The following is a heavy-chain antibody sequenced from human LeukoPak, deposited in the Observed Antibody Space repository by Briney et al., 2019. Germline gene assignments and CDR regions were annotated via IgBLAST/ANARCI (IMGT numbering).Heavy chain of an antibody. V-gene: IGHV3-9*01. Sequence: PGGSLRLSCAASGFTFDDYAMHWVRQAQGKGLEWVSDISWNSGSIGYADSVKGRFTISRDNAKNSLYLQMNSLRAEDTALYYCAKDIGSGTNYYYYGMDVWGQGTTVTVSS. CDR1: GFTFDDYA. D-gene: IGHD3-10*01. J-gene: IGHJ6*02. CDR3: AKDIGSGTNYYYYGMDV. CDR2: ISWNSGSI.